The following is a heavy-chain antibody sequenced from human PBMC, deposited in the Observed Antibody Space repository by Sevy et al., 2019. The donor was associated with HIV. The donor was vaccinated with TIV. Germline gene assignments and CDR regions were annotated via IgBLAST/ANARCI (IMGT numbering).Heavy chain of an antibody. CDR3: VRDLPPSATTVPGFDY. D-gene: IGHD4-17*01. CDR2: ISNSGSTI. Sequence: GGSLRLSCTASGFTFSSYEMNWVRQAPGKGLEWVSYISNSGSTIHYSDSVKGRFTISRDNAKNSLYLQMNSLRAEDTAVYYCVRDLPPSATTVPGFDYWGRGTLVTVSS. J-gene: IGHJ4*02. V-gene: IGHV3-48*03. CDR1: GFTFSSYE.